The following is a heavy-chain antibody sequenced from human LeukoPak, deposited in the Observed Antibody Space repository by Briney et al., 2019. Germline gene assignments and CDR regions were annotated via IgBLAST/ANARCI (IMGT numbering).Heavy chain of an antibody. V-gene: IGHV1-2*02. CDR3: ARIEDIVVVPAAASGY. CDR1: GYTFTGYY. J-gene: IGHJ4*02. D-gene: IGHD2-2*01. Sequence: ASVKVSCKASGYTFTGYYMHWVRQAPGQGLEWMGWINPNSGGTNYAQKFQGRVTMTRDTSISTAYMELSRLRSDDTAVYYCARIEDIVVVPAAASGYWGQGTLVTVFS. CDR2: INPNSGGT.